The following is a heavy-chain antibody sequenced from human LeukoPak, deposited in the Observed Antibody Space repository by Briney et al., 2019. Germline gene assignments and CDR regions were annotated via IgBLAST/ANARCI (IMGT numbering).Heavy chain of an antibody. D-gene: IGHD3-3*01. J-gene: IGHJ4*02. V-gene: IGHV3-23*01. CDR2: ISGSGGST. CDR3: ARQAEYYDFWSGYSPIPYSDY. CDR1: GFTFSSYA. Sequence: GGSLRLSCAASGFTFSSYAMSWVRQAPGKGLEWVSAISGSGGSTYYADSVKGRFTISRDNSKNTLYLQMNSLRAEDTAVYYCARQAEYYDFWSGYSPIPYSDYWGQGTLVTVSS.